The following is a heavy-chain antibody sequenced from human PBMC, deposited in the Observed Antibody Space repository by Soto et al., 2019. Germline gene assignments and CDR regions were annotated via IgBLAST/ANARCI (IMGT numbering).Heavy chain of an antibody. CDR1: GGSVSSSNW. V-gene: IGHV4-4*02. D-gene: IGHD1-26*01. CDR2: IYHSGST. Sequence: QVQLQESGPGLVKPSGTLSLTCAVSGGSVSSSNWWSWVRQPPGKGLEWIGEIYHSGSTNYNPSLKSRVTTSVDKSKNQFSLKLSAVAAADTAGDYCARGEPWEPTNFDLWGRGTLVTVSS. CDR3: ARGEPWEPTNFDL. J-gene: IGHJ2*01.